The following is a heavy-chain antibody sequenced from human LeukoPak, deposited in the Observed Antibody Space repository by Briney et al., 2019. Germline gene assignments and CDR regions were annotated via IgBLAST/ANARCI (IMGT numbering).Heavy chain of an antibody. CDR3: ARGAGLFDY. CDR1: GGSISSYY. V-gene: IGHV4-59*01. D-gene: IGHD3/OR15-3a*01. Sequence: SETLSLTCTVSGGSISSYYWSWIRQPPGKGLELIGYISYNGNTNYNPPLKSRVTLSVDTPKNQFSLKVTSVTAADTAVYYCARGAGLFDYWGQGTLVTVSS. J-gene: IGHJ4*02. CDR2: ISYNGNT.